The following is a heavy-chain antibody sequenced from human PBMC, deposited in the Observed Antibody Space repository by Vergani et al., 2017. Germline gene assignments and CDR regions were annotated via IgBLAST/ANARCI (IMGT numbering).Heavy chain of an antibody. CDR2: IYHSGST. V-gene: IGHV4-38-2*01. J-gene: IGHJ5*02. Sequence: QVQLQESGPGLVKPSETLSLTCAVSGYSISSGYYWGWIRPPPGKGLEWIGSIYHSGSTYYNPSLKSRVTISVDTYMNQFSLKLSSVTAADTAVYYCARHGRYYDSSGSPYWFDPWGQGTLVTVSS. CDR1: GYSISSGYY. D-gene: IGHD3-22*01. CDR3: ARHGRYYDSSGSPYWFDP.